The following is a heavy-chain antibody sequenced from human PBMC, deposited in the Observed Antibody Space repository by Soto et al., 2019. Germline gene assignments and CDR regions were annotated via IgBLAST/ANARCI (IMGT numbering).Heavy chain of an antibody. CDR3: ARLYYYDSSGYYYDYYYGMDV. CDR1: GGSFSGYY. J-gene: IGHJ6*02. V-gene: IGHV4-34*01. D-gene: IGHD3-22*01. CDR2: INHSGST. Sequence: SETLSLTCAVYGGSFSGYYWSWVRQPPGKWLEWIGEINHSGSTNYNPSLKSRVTISADTSKNQFSLKLSSVTAADTAVYYCARLYYYDSSGYYYDYYYGMDVWGQGXTVTVYS.